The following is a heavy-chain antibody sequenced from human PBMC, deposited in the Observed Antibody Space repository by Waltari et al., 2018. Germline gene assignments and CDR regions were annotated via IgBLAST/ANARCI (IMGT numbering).Heavy chain of an antibody. V-gene: IGHV4-61*02. J-gene: IGHJ6*04. Sequence: QVQLQESGPGLVKPSQTLSLTCTVSGGSISSGSYYWSWIRQPAGKGLEWIGRIYTSGSTNYNPSLKSRVTISVDTSKNQFSLKLSSVTAADTAVYYCARGSGLDVWGKGTTVTVSS. CDR2: IYTSGST. CDR3: ARGSGLDV. CDR1: GGSISSGSYY.